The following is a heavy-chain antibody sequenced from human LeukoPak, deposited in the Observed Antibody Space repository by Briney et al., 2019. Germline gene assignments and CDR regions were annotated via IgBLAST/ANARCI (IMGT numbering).Heavy chain of an antibody. Sequence: SQTLSLTCAISGDSVSSKSAAWSWIRQSPSRGLECLGSAYYRSKWYHDYAVSVKSRITINPDTSKNQFSLQLNSVTPEDTDVYYCARGYYGSGSYYYYYGMDVWGQGTTGTVSS. CDR3: ARGYYGSGSYYYYYGMDV. J-gene: IGHJ6*02. V-gene: IGHV6-1*01. D-gene: IGHD3-10*01. CDR1: GDSVSSKSAA. CDR2: AYYRSKWYH.